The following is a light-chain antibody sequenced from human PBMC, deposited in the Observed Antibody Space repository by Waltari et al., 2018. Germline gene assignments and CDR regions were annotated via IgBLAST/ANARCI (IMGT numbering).Light chain of an antibody. CDR1: RSVVYNSDYNNY. Sequence: DDVMTQSSPSMLACSREEATTHSNSTRSVVYNSDYNNYLAWYQQKPGQPPKVLIFGASTRESGVPDRFSGSGSGTDFSLTISSLQAEDVAVYYCQQYVNIPFTFGPGTQVDVK. CDR3: QQYVNIPFT. CDR2: GAS. V-gene: IGKV4-1*01. J-gene: IGKJ3*01.